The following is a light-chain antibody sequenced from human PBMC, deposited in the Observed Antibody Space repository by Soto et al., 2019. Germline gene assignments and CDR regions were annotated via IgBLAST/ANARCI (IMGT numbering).Light chain of an antibody. CDR2: EVT. Sequence: QSVLTQPASVSGSPGQSITISCTGTSSDVGGYNYVSWYQHHPGKAPKLMIYEVTNRPSGVSNRFSGSKSGNTASLTISGLQAEDEADYYCSSYTSSRTVVFGGGTKVTVL. J-gene: IGLJ2*01. CDR1: SSDVGGYNY. CDR3: SSYTSSRTVV. V-gene: IGLV2-14*01.